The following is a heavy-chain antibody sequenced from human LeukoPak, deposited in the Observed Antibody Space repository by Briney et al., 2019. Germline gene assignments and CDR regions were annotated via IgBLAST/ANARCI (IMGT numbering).Heavy chain of an antibody. Sequence: SETLSLTCTVSGGSISSSSYYWGWIRQPPGKGLEWIGSIYYSGSTYYNPSLKSRVTISVDTSKNQFSLKLSSVTAADTAVYYCARHLPPVPAAKGGWFDPWGQGTLVTVSS. CDR2: IYYSGST. CDR3: ARHLPPVPAAKGGWFDP. CDR1: GGSISSSSYY. J-gene: IGHJ5*02. V-gene: IGHV4-39*01. D-gene: IGHD2-2*01.